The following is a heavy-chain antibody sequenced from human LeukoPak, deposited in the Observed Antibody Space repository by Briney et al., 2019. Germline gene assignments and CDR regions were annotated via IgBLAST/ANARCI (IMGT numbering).Heavy chain of an antibody. J-gene: IGHJ4*02. CDR1: GFSFSNNW. D-gene: IGHD6-13*01. V-gene: IGHV3-23*01. CDR3: AKQDIRSSGWYD. CDR2: VSDSGSST. Sequence: GGSLRLSWAAPGFSFSNNWMSWVRQAPGKGLEWVSAVSDSGSSTYYADSVKGRFTISRDNSKNTLYLQMNSLRADDTVVYYCAKQDIRSSGWYDWGQGTLVTVSS.